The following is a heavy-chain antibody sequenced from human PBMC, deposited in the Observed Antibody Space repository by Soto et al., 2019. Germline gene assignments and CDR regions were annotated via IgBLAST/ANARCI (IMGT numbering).Heavy chain of an antibody. CDR2: FYKSGNT. J-gene: IGHJ6*02. V-gene: IGHV4-4*07. D-gene: IGHD3-22*01. Sequence: SETLSLTCTVSGDSISDYYWSWIRQPAGKGLEWIGRFYKSGNTKSNPSLKSRVTMSADTSKNQLSLSLRSVTAADTAIYYCARMYNSGFYRPEGDYYFYGMDVWGQGTMVTVSS. CDR3: ARMYNSGFYRPEGDYYFYGMDV. CDR1: GDSISDYY.